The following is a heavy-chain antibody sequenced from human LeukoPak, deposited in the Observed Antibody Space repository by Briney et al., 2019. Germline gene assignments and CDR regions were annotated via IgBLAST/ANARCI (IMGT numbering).Heavy chain of an antibody. CDR3: ARDRKQQLVRSFDY. Sequence: SEALSLTCTVSGYSISSGYYWGWIRQPPGKGLEWIGSIYHSGSTYYNPSLKSRVTISVDTSKNQFSLKLSSVTAADTAVYYCARDRKQQLVRSFDYWGQGTLVTVSS. CDR1: GYSISSGYY. D-gene: IGHD6-13*01. CDR2: IYHSGST. V-gene: IGHV4-38-2*02. J-gene: IGHJ4*02.